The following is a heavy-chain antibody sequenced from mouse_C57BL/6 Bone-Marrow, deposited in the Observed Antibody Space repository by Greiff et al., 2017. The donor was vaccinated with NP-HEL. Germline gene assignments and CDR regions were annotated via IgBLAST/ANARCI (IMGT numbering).Heavy chain of an antibody. Sequence: QVQLQQPGAELVKPGASVKLSCKASGYTFTSYWMHWVKQRPGQGLEWIGMIHPNSGSTNYNEKFKSKATLTVDKSSSTAYMQLSSLTSEDSAVYYCATDYDCYWYFDVWGTGTTVTGSS. V-gene: IGHV1-64*01. D-gene: IGHD2-4*01. CDR3: ATDYDCYWYFDV. CDR2: IHPNSGST. J-gene: IGHJ1*03. CDR1: GYTFTSYW.